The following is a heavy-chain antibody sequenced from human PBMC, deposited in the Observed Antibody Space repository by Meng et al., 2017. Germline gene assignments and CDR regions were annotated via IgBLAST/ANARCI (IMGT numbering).Heavy chain of an antibody. D-gene: IGHD4-11*01. Sequence: GESLKISCAASGFTVSSNYMSWVRQAPGKGLEWVSVIYSGGSTYYADSVKGRFTISRDNSKNTLYLQMNSLRAEDTAVYYCARDDDYRTFDYWGQGTLVTVSS. J-gene: IGHJ4*02. CDR3: ARDDDYRTFDY. CDR2: IYSGGST. V-gene: IGHV3-66*02. CDR1: GFTVSSNY.